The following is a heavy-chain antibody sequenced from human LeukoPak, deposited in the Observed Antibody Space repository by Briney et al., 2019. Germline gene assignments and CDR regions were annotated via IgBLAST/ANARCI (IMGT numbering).Heavy chain of an antibody. Sequence: GGSLRLSCAASGFTFSSYGMSWVRQAPGKGLEWVSSVSGSGGSTYYGDAVKGRFTISRDNSKNTLYLQMNSLRAEDTAVYYCAKQGSGCSGGSCYFLRGEYYYMDVWGKGTTVTISS. CDR3: AKQGSGCSGGSCYFLRGEYYYMDV. D-gene: IGHD2-15*01. CDR1: GFTFSSYG. J-gene: IGHJ6*03. CDR2: VSGSGGST. V-gene: IGHV3-23*01.